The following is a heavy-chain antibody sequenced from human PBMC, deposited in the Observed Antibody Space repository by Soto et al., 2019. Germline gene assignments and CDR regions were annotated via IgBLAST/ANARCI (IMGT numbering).Heavy chain of an antibody. D-gene: IGHD3-10*01. V-gene: IGHV4-31*03. CDR2: ISNSGRT. CDR3: ARADYATGSYYPDY. J-gene: IGHJ4*02. CDR1: GGSVRRGNYY. Sequence: QVQLQESGPGLVKPSQTLSLTCTVSGGSVRRGNYYWSWIRQFPGKGLEWIGYISNSGRTHYNPALRSRITILVDTSKNQLFLELRSVTAADTALYYCARADYATGSYYPDYWGQGTLVTVSS.